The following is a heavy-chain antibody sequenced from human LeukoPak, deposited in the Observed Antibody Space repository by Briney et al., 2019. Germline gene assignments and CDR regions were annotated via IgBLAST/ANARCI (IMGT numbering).Heavy chain of an antibody. V-gene: IGHV1-8*01. Sequence: ASVKVSCKASGYTFTSYDIKWVRQAPGQGLEWMGWMNPNSGNTGYAQKFQGRVTMTRNTSISTAYMELSSLRSEDTAVYYCARGPPYCSSTSCRYYYYYYMDVWGKGTTVSVSS. J-gene: IGHJ6*03. D-gene: IGHD2-2*01. CDR2: MNPNSGNT. CDR1: GYTFTSYD. CDR3: ARGPPYCSSTSCRYYYYYYMDV.